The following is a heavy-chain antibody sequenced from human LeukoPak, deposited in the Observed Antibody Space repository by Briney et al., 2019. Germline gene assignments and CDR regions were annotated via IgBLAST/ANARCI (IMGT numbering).Heavy chain of an antibody. CDR2: MYHSGST. CDR1: GGSFSGYY. J-gene: IGHJ4*02. D-gene: IGHD5-24*01. V-gene: IGHV4-59*01. CDR3: ARGGEMATVDF. Sequence: SETLSLTCAVYGGSFSGYYWSWIRQPPGKGLEWIGYMYHSGSTDYNPYLKGRVTISVDTSKNQFSLKLSSVTAADTAVYYCARGGEMATVDFWGQGTLVTVSS.